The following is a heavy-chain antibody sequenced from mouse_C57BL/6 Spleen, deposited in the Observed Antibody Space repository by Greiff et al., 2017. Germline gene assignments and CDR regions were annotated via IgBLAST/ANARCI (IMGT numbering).Heavy chain of an antibody. D-gene: IGHD3-2*02. CDR2: ISSGGDYI. J-gene: IGHJ4*01. V-gene: IGHV5-9-1*02. CDR1: GFTFSSYA. Sequence: EVQRVESGEGLVKPGGSLKLSCAASGFTFSSYAMSWVRQTPEKRLEWVAYISSGGDYIYYADTVKGRFTISRDNARNTLYLQMSSLKSEDTAMYYCTRDHSSGYDAMDYWGQGTSVTVSS. CDR3: TRDHSSGYDAMDY.